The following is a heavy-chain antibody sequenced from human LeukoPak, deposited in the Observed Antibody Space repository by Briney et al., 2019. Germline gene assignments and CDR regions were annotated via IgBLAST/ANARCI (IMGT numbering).Heavy chain of an antibody. CDR3: ARGGYPPLEYYFDY. D-gene: IGHD5-18*01. CDR2: IYTSGST. J-gene: IGHJ4*02. CDR1: GGSISSYY. Sequence: SETLSLTCTVSGGSISSYYWSWIRQPAGKGLEWIGRIYTSGSTNYNPSLKSRVTISVDTSKNQFSLKLSSVTAADTAVYYCARGGYPPLEYYFDYWGQGTLVTVSS. V-gene: IGHV4-4*07.